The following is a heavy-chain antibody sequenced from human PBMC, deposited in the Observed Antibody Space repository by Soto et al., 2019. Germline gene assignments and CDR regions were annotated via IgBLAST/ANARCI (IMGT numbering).Heavy chain of an antibody. Sequence: SETLSLTCTVSGGSIISYYWSWIRQPPGKGLEWIGYIYDSGSTNYNPSLKSRVTISVDTSKNQFSLKLSSVTAADTAVYHCARRGAAGGIRHYMDAWGKGPTVTVS. CDR3: ARRGAAGGIRHYMDA. V-gene: IGHV4-59*08. J-gene: IGHJ6*03. CDR1: GGSIISYY. CDR2: IYDSGST. D-gene: IGHD1-26*01.